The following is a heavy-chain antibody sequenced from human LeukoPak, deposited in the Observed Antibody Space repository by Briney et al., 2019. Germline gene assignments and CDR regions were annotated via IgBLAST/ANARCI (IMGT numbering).Heavy chain of an antibody. D-gene: IGHD3-10*01. Sequence: ASVKVSCKASGYTFTSYGISWVRQAPGQGLEWMGGIIPIFGTANYAQKFQGRVTITADESTSTAYMELSSLRSEDTAVYYCARGPQGYYGSGSYYRYYYYYMDVWGKGTTVTVSS. J-gene: IGHJ6*03. CDR1: GYTFTSYG. CDR2: IIPIFGTA. V-gene: IGHV1-69*13. CDR3: ARGPQGYYGSGSYYRYYYYYMDV.